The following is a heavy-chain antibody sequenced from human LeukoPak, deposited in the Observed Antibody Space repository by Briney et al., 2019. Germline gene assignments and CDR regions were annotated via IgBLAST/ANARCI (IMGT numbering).Heavy chain of an antibody. V-gene: IGHV4-34*01. J-gene: IGHJ5*02. CDR2: INHSGST. CDR1: GGSFSGYY. CDR3: ARGVTQWLVRGDDNWFDP. D-gene: IGHD6-19*01. Sequence: PSETLSLTCAVYGGSFSGYYWSWIRQPPGKGLEWIGEINHSGSTNYNPSLKSRVTISVDTSKNQFSLELSSVTAADTAVYYCARGVTQWLVRGDDNWFDPWGQGTLVTVSS.